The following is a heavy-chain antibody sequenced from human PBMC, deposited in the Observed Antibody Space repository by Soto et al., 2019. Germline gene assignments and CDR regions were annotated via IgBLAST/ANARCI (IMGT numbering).Heavy chain of an antibody. D-gene: IGHD1-1*01. V-gene: IGHV1-2*02. J-gene: IGHJ4*02. CDR3: ARGSMTATTTGKVPNDY. CDR2: IKPNSGGT. CDR1: GYIFTDYY. Sequence: QVQLVQSGAEVKKPGASVKVSCKASGYIFTDYYMHWVRQAPGQGLEWMGWIKPNSGGTSYAQNFLGRVTMTGDTSISTAYMELSSLKSDDTAVYFCARGSMTATTTGKVPNDYWGQGTLVTVSS.